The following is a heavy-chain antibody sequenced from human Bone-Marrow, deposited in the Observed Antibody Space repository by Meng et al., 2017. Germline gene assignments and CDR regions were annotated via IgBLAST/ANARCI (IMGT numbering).Heavy chain of an antibody. D-gene: IGHD5-24*01. V-gene: IGHV4-59*01. J-gene: IGHJ4*02. CDR3: ARGIKGHFDY. Sequence: QVQLQESGPGLVKLSETLSLTCTVSGGSISSYYWSWIRQPPGKGLEWIGYIXYSGSTNYNPSLKSRVTISVDTSKNQFSLKLSSVTAADTAVYYCARGIKGHFDYWGQGTLVTVSS. CDR1: GGSISSYY. CDR2: IXYSGST.